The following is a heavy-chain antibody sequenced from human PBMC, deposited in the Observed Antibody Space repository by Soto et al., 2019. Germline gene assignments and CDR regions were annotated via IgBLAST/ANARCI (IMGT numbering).Heavy chain of an antibody. Sequence: QVQLQESGPGLVKPSQTLSLTCTVSGGSISSGDYYWSWIRQPPGKGLEWIGYIYYSGSTYYNPTLKSRVTISVDTSKNQFSLKLSSVTAADMAVYYCARVREINDFWSGYTQKNWFDPWGQGTLVTVSS. CDR3: ARVREINDFWSGYTQKNWFDP. CDR1: GGSISSGDYY. V-gene: IGHV4-30-4*01. CDR2: IYYSGST. J-gene: IGHJ5*02. D-gene: IGHD3-3*01.